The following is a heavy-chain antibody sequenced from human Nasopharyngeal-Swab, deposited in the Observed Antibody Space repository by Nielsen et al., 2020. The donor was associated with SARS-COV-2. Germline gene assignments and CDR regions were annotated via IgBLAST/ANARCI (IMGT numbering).Heavy chain of an antibody. CDR1: GGSISSGGYY. J-gene: IGHJ4*02. D-gene: IGHD3-22*01. V-gene: IGHV4-31*03. CDR3: ARAPIVVVITAFDY. CDR2: IYYSGST. Sequence: SETLSLTCTVSGGSISSGGYYWSWIRQHPGKGLEWIGYIYYSGSTYYNPSLKSRVTISVETSKNQFSLKLSSVTAADTAVYYCARAPIVVVITAFDYWGQGTLVTVSS.